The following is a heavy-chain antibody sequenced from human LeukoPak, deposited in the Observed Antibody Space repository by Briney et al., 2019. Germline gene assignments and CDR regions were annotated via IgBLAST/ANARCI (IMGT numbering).Heavy chain of an antibody. V-gene: IGHV4-59*08. D-gene: IGHD6-13*01. CDR1: GGSISSYY. Sequence: PSETLSLTCTVSGGSISSYYWSWIRQPPGKGLEWIGYIYYSGTTYYNPSIESRVTISVDTSMHHYSLRLSSVTAADTAVYYCARRSSRAADFDYWGQGTLVTVSS. CDR3: ARRSSRAADFDY. CDR2: IYYSGTT. J-gene: IGHJ4*02.